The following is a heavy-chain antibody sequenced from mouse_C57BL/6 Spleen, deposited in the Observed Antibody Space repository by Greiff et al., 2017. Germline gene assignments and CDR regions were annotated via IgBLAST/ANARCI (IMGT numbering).Heavy chain of an antibody. Sequence: VKLVESGPGLVAPSQSLSITCTVSGFSLTSYAISWVRQPPGKGLEWLGVIWTGGGTNYNSALKSRLSISKDNSKSQVFIKMNSLQTDDTARYYCARLIYYDYDGAWFAYWGQGTLVTVSA. J-gene: IGHJ3*01. CDR1: GFSLTSYA. CDR2: IWTGGGT. V-gene: IGHV2-9-1*01. D-gene: IGHD2-4*01. CDR3: ARLIYYDYDGAWFAY.